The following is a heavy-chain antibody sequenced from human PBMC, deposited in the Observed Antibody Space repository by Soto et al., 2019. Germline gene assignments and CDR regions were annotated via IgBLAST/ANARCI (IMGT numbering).Heavy chain of an antibody. CDR2: IYYSGIT. CDR1: GGSISRYY. J-gene: IGHJ5*02. CDR3: ARDPGSGSYYGWFDP. Sequence: SETLSLTCTVSGGSISRYYWNWIRQPPGKGLEWIVYIYYSGITNYNPPLKSRVTISVDTSKNQFSLKLSSVTAADTAVYYCARDPGSGSYYGWFDPWGQGTLVTVSS. V-gene: IGHV4-59*01. D-gene: IGHD3-10*01.